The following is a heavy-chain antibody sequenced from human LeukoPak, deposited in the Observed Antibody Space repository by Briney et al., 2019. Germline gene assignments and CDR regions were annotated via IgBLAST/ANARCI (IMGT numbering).Heavy chain of an antibody. CDR1: CLPNNGYH. D-gene: IGHD2-21*02. V-gene: IGHV4-59*01. CDR2: ISDSEST. Sequence: SETLPHMCSVWCLPNNGYHWIYIPQPPGKTLEWIGYISDSESTNYSPSLKSRVTMSVDSSNTEFSLRLNSVTAADTAVYYCARVFRGEVTSNWFDPWGQGTLVTVSS. CDR3: ARVFRGEVTSNWFDP. J-gene: IGHJ5*02.